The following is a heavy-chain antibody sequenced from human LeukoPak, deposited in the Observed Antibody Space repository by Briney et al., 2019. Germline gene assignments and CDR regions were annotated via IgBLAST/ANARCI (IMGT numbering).Heavy chain of an antibody. Sequence: SETLSLTCTVSGGSVSSSSYYWGWIRQPPGKGLEWIGSIYYSGSTYYNPSLKSRVSISVDTSKNQFSLKLSSVTAADTAVYYCARVVGATRGYYYYMDVWGKGTTVTISS. D-gene: IGHD1-26*01. J-gene: IGHJ6*03. V-gene: IGHV4-39*07. CDR2: IYYSGST. CDR3: ARVVGATRGYYYYMDV. CDR1: GGSVSSSSYY.